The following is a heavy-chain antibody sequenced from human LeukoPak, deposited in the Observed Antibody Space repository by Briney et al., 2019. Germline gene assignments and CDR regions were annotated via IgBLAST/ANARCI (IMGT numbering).Heavy chain of an antibody. J-gene: IGHJ2*01. CDR1: GYTFTGYY. D-gene: IGHD4-17*01. CDR3: ARDRVTTVTTSYWYFDL. Sequence: ASVKVSCKASGYTFTGYYMHWVRQAPGQGLEWMGWINPNSGGTNYAQKFQGRVTMTRDTSISTAYMELSRLRSDDTAVYYCARDRVTTVTTSYWYFDLWGRGTLVTVSS. CDR2: INPNSGGT. V-gene: IGHV1-2*02.